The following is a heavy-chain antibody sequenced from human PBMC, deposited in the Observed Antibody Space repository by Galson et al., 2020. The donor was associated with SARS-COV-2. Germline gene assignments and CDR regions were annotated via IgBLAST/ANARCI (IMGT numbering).Heavy chain of an antibody. J-gene: IGHJ3*02. CDR3: ARDMNGMAGAFEI. Sequence: GGSLRLSCVASGFTFSIYAIHWVRQAPGKGLEWVAVISYDGRNTYYADSVTGRITISRDNSKNTLYLQMNSLRAEDTAVYYCARDMNGMAGAFEIWGQGTMVTVSS. V-gene: IGHV3-30*04. D-gene: IGHD6-19*01. CDR2: ISYDGRNT. CDR1: GFTFSIYA.